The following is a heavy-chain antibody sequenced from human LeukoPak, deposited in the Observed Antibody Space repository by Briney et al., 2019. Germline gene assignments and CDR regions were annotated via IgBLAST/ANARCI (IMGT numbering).Heavy chain of an antibody. D-gene: IGHD3-3*01. Sequence: GGSLRLSCAASGLTFSNNAMAWVRQAPGKGLEWVSGIDGGRDNTHYADSVKGRFTISRDSSKNALYLQMNSLRVEDTAVYYCAKDILGWTFDVWGQGTLVTVS. CDR1: GLTFSNNA. J-gene: IGHJ3*01. CDR2: IDGGRDNT. V-gene: IGHV3-23*01. CDR3: AKDILGWTFDV.